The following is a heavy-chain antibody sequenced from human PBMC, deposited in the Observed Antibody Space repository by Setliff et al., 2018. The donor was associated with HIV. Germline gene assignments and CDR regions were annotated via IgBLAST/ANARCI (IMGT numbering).Heavy chain of an antibody. CDR3: ARQNSGWGVGLYYFDY. V-gene: IGHV4-39*01. CDR2: IYYSGSV. CDR1: GGSVSSGSDY. J-gene: IGHJ4*02. D-gene: IGHD6-19*01. Sequence: SETLSLTCAVSGGSVSSGSDYWVWIRQPPGKGLEWIGSIYYSGSVYYNPSLQSRVTISVDTPSNQFSLKLSSVTAADTALYYCARQNSGWGVGLYYFDYWGQGTLVTVSS.